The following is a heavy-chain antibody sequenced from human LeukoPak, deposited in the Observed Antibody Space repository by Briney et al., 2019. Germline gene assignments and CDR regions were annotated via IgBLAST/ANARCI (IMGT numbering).Heavy chain of an antibody. CDR2: IYHSGNT. Sequence: SETLSLTCTVSGGSISSGSYYWAWIRQPPGKGLQWIGNIYHSGNTYYNPSLKSRVSISVDTSKNQFSLKLSSVTAADTAVYYCARDPYYYGSGSYYINYMDVWGKGTTVTISS. CDR1: GGSISSGSYY. D-gene: IGHD3-10*01. V-gene: IGHV4-39*07. J-gene: IGHJ6*03. CDR3: ARDPYYYGSGSYYINYMDV.